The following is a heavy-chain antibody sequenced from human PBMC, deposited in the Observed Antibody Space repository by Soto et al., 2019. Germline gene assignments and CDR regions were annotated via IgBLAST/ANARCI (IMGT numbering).Heavy chain of an antibody. D-gene: IGHD4-17*01. CDR3: ARFWGYGDYEAYYYYGMDV. Sequence: GESLKISCKGSGYSFTSYWIGWVRQMPGKGLEWMGIIYPGDSDTRYSPSFQGQVTISADKSISTAYLQWSSLKASDTAMYYCARFWGYGDYEAYYYYGMDVWGQGTTVTVSS. CDR2: IYPGDSDT. V-gene: IGHV5-51*01. J-gene: IGHJ6*02. CDR1: GYSFTSYW.